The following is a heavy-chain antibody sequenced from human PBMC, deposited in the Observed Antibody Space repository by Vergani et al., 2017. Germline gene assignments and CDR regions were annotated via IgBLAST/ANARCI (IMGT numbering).Heavy chain of an antibody. J-gene: IGHJ4*02. V-gene: IGHV3-7*03. CDR2: IKQDGSEK. Sequence: EVQLVESGGGLVQPGGSLRLSCAASGFTFSSYWMSWVRQAPGKGLEWVANIKQDGSEKYYVDSVKGRFTITRDNAKNSLYLQMNSLRAEDTAVYYCAKDQGPAEAHDYWGQGTLVTVSS. CDR3: AKDQGPAEAHDY. CDR1: GFTFSSYW.